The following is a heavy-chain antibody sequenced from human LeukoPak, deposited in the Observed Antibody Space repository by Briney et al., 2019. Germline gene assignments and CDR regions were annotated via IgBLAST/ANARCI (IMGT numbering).Heavy chain of an antibody. CDR2: INPSGDGT. CDR3: AREPPATGYYDF. J-gene: IGHJ4*02. V-gene: IGHV1-46*01. D-gene: IGHD3-9*01. Sequence: ASVKVSCKASGYSFTSYFMHWVRQAPGQGLEWVGVINPSGDGTSYTQKFQGRVTMTRDMSTSTVFMELTSLRSEDTAVYFCAREPPATGYYDFWGQGTLVTVSS. CDR1: GYSFTSYF.